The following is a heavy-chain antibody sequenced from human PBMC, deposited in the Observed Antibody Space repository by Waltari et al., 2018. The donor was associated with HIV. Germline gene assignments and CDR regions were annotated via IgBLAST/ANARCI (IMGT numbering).Heavy chain of an antibody. V-gene: IGHV3-15*01. D-gene: IGHD1-26*01. Sequence: EVQLVESGGGWVKPGGALRLSCAAPGLIFNHAWMNWVRQAPGKGLEWVGRIKSKTDGGTTDYAAPVKGRFTISRDDSKNTVNLQMNSLKAEDTAVYVCRSGIVRTTDYWGQGTLVTVSS. CDR2: IKSKTDGGTT. CDR3: RSGIVRTTDY. J-gene: IGHJ4*02. CDR1: GLIFNHAW.